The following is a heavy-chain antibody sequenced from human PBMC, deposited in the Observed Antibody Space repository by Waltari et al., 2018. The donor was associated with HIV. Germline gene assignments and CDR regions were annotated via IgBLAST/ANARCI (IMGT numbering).Heavy chain of an antibody. CDR1: GYTFNRYY. CDR3: VRTYDYVWGTSKTTHKNFDY. V-gene: IGHV1-46*02. D-gene: IGHD3-16*01. J-gene: IGHJ4*02. CDR2: INPSPSGYNT. Sequence: VQLVQSEAEVKKPGASVKLSCMTSGYTFNRYYIHWVRQAPGHGLEGMGIINPSPSGYNTAYAQKFQGRVTMTSDTSTSTVSLELSSLRSDDTAVYYCVRTYDYVWGTSKTTHKNFDYWGQGTLVSVSS.